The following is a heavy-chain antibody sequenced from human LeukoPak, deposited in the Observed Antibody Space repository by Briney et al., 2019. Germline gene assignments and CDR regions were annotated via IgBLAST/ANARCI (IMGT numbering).Heavy chain of an antibody. Sequence: GSLRLSCAASGFTFSSYGMYWVRQAPGKGLEWVAFIRYDGSNKYYADSVKGRYTVSRDNSKNTLYLQMKSLRAEDTAVYYCAKGGGYEAQYYYYYLDVWDKGTTVTISS. V-gene: IGHV3-30*02. J-gene: IGHJ6*03. CDR1: GFTFSSYG. D-gene: IGHD5-12*01. CDR3: AKGGGYEAQYYYYYLDV. CDR2: IRYDGSNK.